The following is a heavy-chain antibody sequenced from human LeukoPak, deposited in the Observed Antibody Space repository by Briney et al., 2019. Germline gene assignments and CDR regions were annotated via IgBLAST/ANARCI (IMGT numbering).Heavy chain of an antibody. V-gene: IGHV3-30*01. CDR3: ARQSDYYDSSGQGHKGFDY. J-gene: IGHJ4*02. Sequence: GSNEYYAESVKGRFTISRDNSNNTLYLQMKSLRTEDTTVYYCARQSDYYDSSGQGHKGFDYWGQGTLVTVSS. D-gene: IGHD3-22*01. CDR2: GSNE.